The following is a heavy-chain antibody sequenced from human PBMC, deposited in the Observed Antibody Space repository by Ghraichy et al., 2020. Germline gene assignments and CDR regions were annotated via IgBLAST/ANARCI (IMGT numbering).Heavy chain of an antibody. D-gene: IGHD6-13*01. CDR3: ARVRLAAAWVRRELGFDY. Sequence: SETLSLTCAVYGGSFSGYYWSWIRQPPGKGLEWIGEINHSGSTNYNPSLKSRVTISVDTSKNQFSLKLSSVTAADTAVYYCARVRLAAAWVRRELGFDYWGQGTLVTVSS. V-gene: IGHV4-34*01. CDR1: GGSFSGYY. CDR2: INHSGST. J-gene: IGHJ4*02.